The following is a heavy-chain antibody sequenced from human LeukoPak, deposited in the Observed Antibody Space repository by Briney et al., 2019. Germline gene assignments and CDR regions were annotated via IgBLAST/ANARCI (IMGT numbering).Heavy chain of an antibody. V-gene: IGHV3-53*01. D-gene: IGHD4-23*01. CDR1: GFTVSSNY. Sequence: GGSLRLSCAASGFTVSSNYMSWVRQAPGKGLEWVSVIYSGGSTYYADSVKGRFTIFRDNSKNTLYLQMNSLRAEDTAVYYCARAGGGNLDFDYWGQGTLVTVSS. CDR2: IYSGGST. J-gene: IGHJ4*02. CDR3: ARAGGGNLDFDY.